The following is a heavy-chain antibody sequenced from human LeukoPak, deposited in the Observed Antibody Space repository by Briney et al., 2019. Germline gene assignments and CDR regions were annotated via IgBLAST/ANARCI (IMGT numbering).Heavy chain of an antibody. J-gene: IGHJ4*02. CDR2: XYYTGTT. Sequence: SETLSLTCTVSGGSVATYYWAWIRQSPGRGLEWIGSXYYTGTTFDNPSLKSRVTLSVDTSKDQFSLRLTSVTAADTAFYYCAREEYXSXWXGHDSWGQGTLVTVSS. CDR1: GGSVATYY. V-gene: IGHV4-39*07. CDR3: AREEYXSXWXGHDS. D-gene: IGHD6-6*01.